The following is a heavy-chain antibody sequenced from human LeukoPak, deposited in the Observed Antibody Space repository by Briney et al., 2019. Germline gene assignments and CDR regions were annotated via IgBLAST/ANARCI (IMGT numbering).Heavy chain of an antibody. V-gene: IGHV3-21*01. CDR3: ARDLRGVQAVAGFDY. D-gene: IGHD6-19*01. J-gene: IGHJ4*02. CDR2: ISSSSSYI. CDR1: GFTFSSYA. Sequence: KSGGSLRLSCAASGFTFSSYAMSWVRQAPGKGLEWVSSISSSSSYIYYADSVKGRFTISRDNAKNTLYLQMNSLRAEDTAVYYCARDLRGVQAVAGFDYWGQGALVTVSS.